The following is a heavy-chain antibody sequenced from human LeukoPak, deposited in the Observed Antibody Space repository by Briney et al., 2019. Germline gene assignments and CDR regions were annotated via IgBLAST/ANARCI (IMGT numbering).Heavy chain of an antibody. CDR1: GFTLSSYW. V-gene: IGHV3-74*01. D-gene: IGHD4-23*01. Sequence: GGSLRLSCAASGFTLSSYWMHWVRQAPGKGLVWVSRINSDGGTTNYADSVKGRFTISRDNARNTLYLQMNSLRVEDTAVYYCVRDTVRWYVFDYWGQGALVTVSS. CDR3: VRDTVRWYVFDY. CDR2: INSDGGTT. J-gene: IGHJ4*02.